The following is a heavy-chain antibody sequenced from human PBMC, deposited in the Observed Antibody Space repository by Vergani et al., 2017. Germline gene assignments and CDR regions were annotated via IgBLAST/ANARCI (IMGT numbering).Heavy chain of an antibody. J-gene: IGHJ4*02. V-gene: IGHV4-59*01. D-gene: IGHD3-10*01. CDR1: GGSISSYY. Sequence: QVQLQESGPGLVKPSETLSLTCTVSGGSISSYYWSWIRQPPGKGLEWIGYIYYSGSTNYNPSLKSRVTISVDTSKNQFSLKLSSVTAADTAVYYCARDPHKYGSGSYFDYWGQGTLVTVSS. CDR3: ARDPHKYGSGSYFDY. CDR2: IYYSGST.